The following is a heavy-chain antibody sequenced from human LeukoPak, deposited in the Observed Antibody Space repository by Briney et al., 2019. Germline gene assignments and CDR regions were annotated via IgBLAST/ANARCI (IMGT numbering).Heavy chain of an antibody. CDR2: IYYSGGT. Sequence: SETLSLTCTVSGGSISSSSYYWSWIRQPPGKGLEWIGYIYYSGGTNYNPSLKSRVTISVDTSKNQFSLKLSSVTAADTAVYYCARLRVHAFDIWGQGTMVTVSS. CDR1: GGSISSSSYY. D-gene: IGHD4/OR15-4a*01. V-gene: IGHV4-61*05. CDR3: ARLRVHAFDI. J-gene: IGHJ3*02.